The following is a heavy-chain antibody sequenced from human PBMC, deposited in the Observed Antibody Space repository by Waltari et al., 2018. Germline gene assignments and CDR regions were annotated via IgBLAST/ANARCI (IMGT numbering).Heavy chain of an antibody. CDR2: SNPKNGDK. D-gene: IGHD3-22*01. CDR3: LRDSSGSHFDY. V-gene: IGHV1-2*06. CDR1: GYTFTGYA. J-gene: IGHJ4*02. Sequence: LVQSGAEVKKPGASVKVSCKASGYTFTGYAILWVRQAPGQGLEWMGRSNPKNGDKHYEQKLQGRVAMTTDTSTNTAFMELHSLRSDDTAVYYCLRDSSGSHFDYWGQGTLVTVSS.